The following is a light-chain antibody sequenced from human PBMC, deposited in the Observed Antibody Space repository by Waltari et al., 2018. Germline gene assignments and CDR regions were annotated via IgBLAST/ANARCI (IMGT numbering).Light chain of an antibody. CDR2: TNT. V-gene: IGLV1-47*01. Sequence: QSALTQPPSTSATPAQRVTIPCSWSRSNIGSHYVYWYQQLPGTAPKLFIYTNTQRPPGVPDRFSASKSGTSASLAISGLQLEDEADYYCASWDDSLSGWVFGGGTKVTVL. CDR3: ASWDDSLSGWV. J-gene: IGLJ3*02. CDR1: RSNIGSHY.